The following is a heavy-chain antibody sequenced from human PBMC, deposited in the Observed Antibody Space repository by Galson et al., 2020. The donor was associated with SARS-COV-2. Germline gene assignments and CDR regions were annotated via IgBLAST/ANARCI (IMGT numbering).Heavy chain of an antibody. D-gene: IGHD6-13*01. V-gene: IGHV4-4*07. J-gene: IGHJ4*02. Sequence: YYWNWIRQSSEKLLDWIGRFNARGNTDYSPALQSRVIVSVDTSKNQFYLHLWSVPAADKAIYYCVRDHSDGNRPFDYWGQGSLVTVNS. CDR1: YY. CDR3: VRDHSDGNRPFDY. CDR2: FNARGNT.